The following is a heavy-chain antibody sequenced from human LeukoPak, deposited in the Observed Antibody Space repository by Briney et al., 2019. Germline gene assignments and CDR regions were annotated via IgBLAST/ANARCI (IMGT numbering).Heavy chain of an antibody. D-gene: IGHD3-10*01. Sequence: GGSLRLSCAASGFTFSTYEMNWVRQAPGKGLEWVSYISSNVSITYYADSVKGRFTISRDNAKSSLYLQMKSLRAEDTAVYYCARGHSGSSVDYWGQGTLVTVSS. V-gene: IGHV3-48*03. CDR1: GFTFSTYE. CDR3: ARGHSGSSVDY. CDR2: ISSNVSIT. J-gene: IGHJ4*02.